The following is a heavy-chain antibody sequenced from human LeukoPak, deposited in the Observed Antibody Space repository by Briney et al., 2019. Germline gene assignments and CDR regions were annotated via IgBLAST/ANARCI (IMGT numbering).Heavy chain of an antibody. CDR1: GGSINNYY. CDR3: ATYSSASDAFDI. CDR2: IYTSGNTNY. J-gene: IGHJ3*02. D-gene: IGHD6-19*01. Sequence: SETLSLTCTASGGSINNYYWSWIRQPAGKGLEWIGHIYTSGNTNYNYNPSLKSRVSMSIDTSKNQFSLKLSSVAAADTAFYYCATYSSASDAFDIWGQGTKVTVSS. V-gene: IGHV4-4*07.